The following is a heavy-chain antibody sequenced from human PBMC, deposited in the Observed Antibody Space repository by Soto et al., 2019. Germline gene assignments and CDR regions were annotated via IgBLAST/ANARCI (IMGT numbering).Heavy chain of an antibody. Sequence: QVQLVESGGGLVKPGGSLRLSCAASGFTFSDYYMSWIRQAPGKGLEWVSYISSSSSYTNYADSVKGRFTISRDNAKNSLYLQMHSLRAEDTAVYYCARGARVMSTVTTSYYYGMDVWGQGTTVTVSS. D-gene: IGHD4-17*01. CDR2: ISSSSSYT. CDR3: ARGARVMSTVTTSYYYGMDV. J-gene: IGHJ6*02. CDR1: GFTFSDYY. V-gene: IGHV3-11*05.